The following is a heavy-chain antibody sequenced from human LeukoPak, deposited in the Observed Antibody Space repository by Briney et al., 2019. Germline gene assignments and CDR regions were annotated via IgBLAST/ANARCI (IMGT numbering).Heavy chain of an antibody. D-gene: IGHD4-23*01. V-gene: IGHV4-39*01. Sequence: SETLSLTCTVSGGSISSSPYYWGWIRQPPGKDLEWIGSIYYSGSTYYNLSLKSRVTISVDTSKNQFSLKLSSVTAADTAVYYCTRRSNSQPPNYWGQGTLVTVSS. CDR2: IYYSGST. J-gene: IGHJ4*02. CDR3: TRRSNSQPPNY. CDR1: GGSISSSPYY.